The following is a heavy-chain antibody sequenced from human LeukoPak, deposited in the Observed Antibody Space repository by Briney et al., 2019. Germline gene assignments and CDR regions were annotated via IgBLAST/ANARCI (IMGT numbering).Heavy chain of an antibody. Sequence: GGSLRLSCVGFGFTFSSYWMNWVRQAPGKGLEWVANIKQDGSEKYYVDSVKGRFTISRDNAKNSVYLQMYSLRAEDTAVYYCVRAMDSWGQGTLVTVSS. J-gene: IGHJ4*02. CDR2: IKQDGSEK. V-gene: IGHV3-7*03. CDR3: VRAMDS. CDR1: GFTFSSYW.